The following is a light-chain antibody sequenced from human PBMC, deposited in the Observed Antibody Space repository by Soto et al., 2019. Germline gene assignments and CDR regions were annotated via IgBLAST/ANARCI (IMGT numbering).Light chain of an antibody. CDR3: QQYGSSQIT. CDR1: QSVSSSY. Sequence: EIVLTQSPGTLSLSPGERATLSCRASQSVSSSYLAWYQQKPGQAPRLLIYGASSRATGIPDRFSGSGSGTDFTLTISRLEPEDFAVYYCQQYGSSQITFGQGTRLEI. CDR2: GAS. J-gene: IGKJ5*01. V-gene: IGKV3-20*01.